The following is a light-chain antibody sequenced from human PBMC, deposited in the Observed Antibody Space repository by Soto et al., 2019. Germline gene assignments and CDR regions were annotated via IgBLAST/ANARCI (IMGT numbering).Light chain of an antibody. CDR2: EVS. V-gene: IGLV2-8*01. CDR3: SSYAGSNNLLYV. J-gene: IGLJ1*01. Sequence: QSALTQPPSASGSPGQSVTISCTGTSSDVGGYNYVSWYQQHPGKAPKLMIYEVSKRPSGVPDRLSGSKSGNTASLTVSGLQAEDEADYYCSSYAGSNNLLYVFGTGTKVTVL. CDR1: SSDVGGYNY.